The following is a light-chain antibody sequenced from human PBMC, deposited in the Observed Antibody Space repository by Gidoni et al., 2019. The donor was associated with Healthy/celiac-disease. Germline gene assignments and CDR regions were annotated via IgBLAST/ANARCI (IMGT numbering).Light chain of an antibody. Sequence: NFMLTQPHSVSESPGKTVTISCTGSSGSIASNYVQWYQQRPGSAPTTVIYEDNQRPSGSPDRFSGSIDSSSNSASLTISGLKTEDEADYYCQSYDSSKEVVFGGGTKLTVL. V-gene: IGLV6-57*02. CDR3: QSYDSSKEVV. CDR1: SGSIASNY. CDR2: EDN. J-gene: IGLJ2*01.